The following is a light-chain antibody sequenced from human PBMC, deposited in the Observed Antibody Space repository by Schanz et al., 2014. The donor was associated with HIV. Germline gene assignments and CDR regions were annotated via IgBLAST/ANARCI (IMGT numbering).Light chain of an antibody. CDR1: QSLGGN. CDR2: DTS. V-gene: IGKV3D-15*01. Sequence: EIVMTQSPATLSVSPGERATLSCRASQSLGGNLAWFQHQAGQAPRLLIYDTSTRATGIPARFSGSGSGTEFTLTISSLQSEDFATYYCQQYDTSSWTFGLGTKVETK. CDR3: QQYDTSSWT. J-gene: IGKJ1*01.